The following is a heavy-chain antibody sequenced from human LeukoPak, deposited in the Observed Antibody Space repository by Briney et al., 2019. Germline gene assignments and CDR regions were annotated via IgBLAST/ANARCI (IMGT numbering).Heavy chain of an antibody. CDR1: GYTFTGYY. V-gene: IGHV1-2*02. CDR3: ARHLAIFGVVDLTDSGFDY. D-gene: IGHD3-3*01. Sequence: ASVTVSCKASGYTFTGYYMHWVRQAPGQGLEGMGWINPNSGGTNYAQKFQGRVTMTRDTSISTAYLELSRLRSDDTAVYYCARHLAIFGVVDLTDSGFDYWGQGTLVTVSS. CDR2: INPNSGGT. J-gene: IGHJ4*02.